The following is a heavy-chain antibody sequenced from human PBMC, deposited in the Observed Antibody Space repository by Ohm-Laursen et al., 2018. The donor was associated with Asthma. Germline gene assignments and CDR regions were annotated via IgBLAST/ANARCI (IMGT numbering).Heavy chain of an antibody. Sequence: RSLRLSCAASGFTFSSYGMHWVRQAPGKGLEWVAVIWYDGSNKYYADSVKGRFTISRDNSKNTLYLQMNSLRAEDTAVYYCARETTGLTAMVKYYYGMDVWGQGTTVTVSS. D-gene: IGHD5-18*01. CDR3: ARETTGLTAMVKYYYGMDV. V-gene: IGHV3-33*01. CDR2: IWYDGSNK. J-gene: IGHJ6*02. CDR1: GFTFSSYG.